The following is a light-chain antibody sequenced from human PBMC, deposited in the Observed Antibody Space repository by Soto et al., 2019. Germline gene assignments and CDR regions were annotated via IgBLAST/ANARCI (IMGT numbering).Light chain of an antibody. J-gene: IGKJ1*01. CDR3: QQYFGTWT. Sequence: DIQMNQSPSTLSVSVGDRVTITCRASQSISSWLAWYQQKPGKAPKLLIYKASSLESGVPSRFSGSGSGTEFTLTISGLQPDDFATYYCQQYFGTWTFGQGTKVEV. CDR1: QSISSW. CDR2: KAS. V-gene: IGKV1-5*03.